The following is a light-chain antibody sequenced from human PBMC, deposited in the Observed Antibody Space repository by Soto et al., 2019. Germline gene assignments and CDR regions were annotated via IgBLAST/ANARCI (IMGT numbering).Light chain of an antibody. CDR2: DVT. Sequence: QSVLTQPPSASGSPGQSVTISCTGTSSDVGTHGYVSWYQQHAGKAPKLVIYDVTKRPSGVPDRFSGSKSGNTASLTVSGLQAEDEADYYCMSYAGGNNWVFGGGTKLTVL. CDR1: SSDVGTHGY. J-gene: IGLJ3*02. CDR3: MSYAGGNNWV. V-gene: IGLV2-8*01.